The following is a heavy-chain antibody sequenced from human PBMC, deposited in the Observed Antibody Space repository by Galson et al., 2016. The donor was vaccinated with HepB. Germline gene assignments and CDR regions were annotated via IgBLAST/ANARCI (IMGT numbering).Heavy chain of an antibody. Sequence: CAISGDSVSGTRAAWNWIRQSPSRGLEWLGRTYYRSKWYNEYAESMRSRITINADTSRNQFSLHLNSVTPEDTAVYYCVGFGGSSRADDFWGQGTLVTVSS. CDR1: GDSVSGTRAA. D-gene: IGHD6-6*01. CDR3: VGFGGSSRADDF. V-gene: IGHV6-1*01. CDR2: TYYRSKWYN. J-gene: IGHJ4*02.